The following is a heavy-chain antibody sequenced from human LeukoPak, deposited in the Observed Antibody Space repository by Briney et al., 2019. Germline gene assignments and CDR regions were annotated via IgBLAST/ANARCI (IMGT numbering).Heavy chain of an antibody. J-gene: IGHJ5*02. D-gene: IGHD4-17*01. Sequence: GGSLRLSCAGSGFTFSSYNMNWIRQAPGKGLEWVSSISSRSSSIYFADSVKGRFNVSRDDAKNSLYLQMSSLRVEDTAVCYCSRDPAYGDRWGQGTLVTVSS. CDR1: GFTFSSYN. CDR2: ISSRSSSI. CDR3: SRDPAYGDR. V-gene: IGHV3-21*01.